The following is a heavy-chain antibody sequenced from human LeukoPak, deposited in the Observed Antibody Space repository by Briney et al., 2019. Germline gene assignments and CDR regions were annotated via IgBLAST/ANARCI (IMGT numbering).Heavy chain of an antibody. J-gene: IGHJ4*02. V-gene: IGHV3-48*01. Sequence: GGSLRLSCAASGFSFSSYSMNWVRQAPGKGLEWVSYISSGSTTIHYADSVKGRFTISRDNAKKSLYLQMSSLRAEDTAVYFCAPDTALIYWGQGTLVTVSS. CDR3: APDTALIY. CDR1: GFSFSSYS. D-gene: IGHD5-18*01. CDR2: ISSGSTTI.